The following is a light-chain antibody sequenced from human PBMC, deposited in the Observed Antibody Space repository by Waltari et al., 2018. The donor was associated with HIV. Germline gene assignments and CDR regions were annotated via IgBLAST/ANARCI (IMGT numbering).Light chain of an antibody. CDR3: QSYDISLSGWV. CDR2: GNT. Sequence: QSVLTQPPSVPGAPGQRVTISCPGSTSNTGAGYDVHWYQQVPGTAPKVLIYGNTYRPSGVPDRFSGSKSGSSASPLITGLQAEDDADYYCQSYDISLSGWVFGGGTKLTVL. CDR1: TSNTGAGYD. J-gene: IGLJ3*02. V-gene: IGLV1-40*01.